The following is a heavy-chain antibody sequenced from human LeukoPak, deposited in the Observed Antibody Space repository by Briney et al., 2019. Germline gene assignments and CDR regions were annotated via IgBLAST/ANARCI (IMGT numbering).Heavy chain of an antibody. Sequence: PGGSLRLSCAASGFTFSTYAMSWVRQAPGKGLEWVSIISGSSRHIYYADSVKGRFIISRDNSKNTLYLQMTSLRAEDMAVYYCAKDLDGFWGQGTLVTVSS. V-gene: IGHV3-23*01. CDR1: GFTFSTYA. CDR2: ISGSSRHI. J-gene: IGHJ4*02. CDR3: AKDLDGF. D-gene: IGHD6-25*01.